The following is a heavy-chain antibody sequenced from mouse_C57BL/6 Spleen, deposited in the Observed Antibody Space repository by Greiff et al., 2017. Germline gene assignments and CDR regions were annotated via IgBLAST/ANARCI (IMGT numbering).Heavy chain of an antibody. CDR3: ARGGYDEGWYFDV. CDR1: DSEVFPIAY. D-gene: IGHD2-2*01. Sequence: VKLQQSGSELRSPGSSVKLSCKDFDSEVFPIAYMSWVRQKPGHGFEWIGGILPSIGRTIYGEKFEDKATLDADTLSNTAYLELNSLTSEDSAIYYCARGGYDEGWYFDVWGTGTTVTVSS. J-gene: IGHJ1*03. CDR2: ILPSIGRT. V-gene: IGHV15-2*01.